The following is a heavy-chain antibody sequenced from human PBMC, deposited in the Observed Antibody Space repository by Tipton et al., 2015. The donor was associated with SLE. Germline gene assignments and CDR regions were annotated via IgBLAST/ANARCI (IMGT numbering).Heavy chain of an antibody. CDR3: ARDLGYADNWFDP. CDR2: ISSSSSYT. D-gene: IGHD5-12*01. Sequence: SLRLSCAASGFTFSDYYMSWIRQAPGKGLEWVSYISSSSSYTNYADSVKGRFTISRDNAKNSLYLQMNSLRAEDTAVYYCARDLGYADNWFDPWGQGTLVTVSS. V-gene: IGHV3-11*06. CDR1: GFTFSDYY. J-gene: IGHJ5*02.